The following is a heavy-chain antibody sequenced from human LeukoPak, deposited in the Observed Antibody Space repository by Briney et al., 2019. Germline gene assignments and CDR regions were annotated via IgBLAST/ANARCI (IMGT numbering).Heavy chain of an antibody. J-gene: IGHJ4*02. V-gene: IGHV4-59*12. CDR1: GDSISSYY. CDR2: IYYSGST. D-gene: IGHD5-12*01. Sequence: PSETLSLTCTVSGDSISSYYWNWIRQPPGKGLEWIGYIYYSGSTYYNPSLKSRVTISVDTSKNQFSLKLSSVTAADTAVYYCAREEYSGYARHWGQGTLVTVSS. CDR3: AREEYSGYARH.